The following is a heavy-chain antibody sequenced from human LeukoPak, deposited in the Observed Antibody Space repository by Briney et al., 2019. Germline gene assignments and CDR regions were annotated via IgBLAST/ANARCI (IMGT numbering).Heavy chain of an antibody. CDR3: ARVKEQQLVHAFDI. Sequence: GRFTISRDNAKNSLYLQMNSLRAEDTAVYYCARVKEQQLVHAFDIWGQGTMVTVSS. D-gene: IGHD6-13*01. J-gene: IGHJ3*02. V-gene: IGHV3-48*01.